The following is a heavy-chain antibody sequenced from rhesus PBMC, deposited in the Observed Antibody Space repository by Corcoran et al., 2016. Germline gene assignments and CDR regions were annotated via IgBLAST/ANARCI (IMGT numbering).Heavy chain of an antibody. Sequence: QVQLQESGPGLVKPSETLSLTCAVSGGSVSSSNWWSWIRQPTGKGLEWMGLSSGGCGSTYYNPSPHTRLTISTDTSTNQFSLKLGSVAAAGAAVYDCASLDIVMVVSATEFDVWGPGVLVTVSS. CDR2: SSGGCGST. D-gene: IGHD2-8*01. V-gene: IGHV4-65*01. CDR1: GGSVSSSNW. J-gene: IGHJ5-1*01. CDR3: ASLDIVMVVSATEFDV.